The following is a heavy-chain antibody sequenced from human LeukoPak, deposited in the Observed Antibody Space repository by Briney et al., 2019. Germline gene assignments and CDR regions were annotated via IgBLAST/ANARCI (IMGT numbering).Heavy chain of an antibody. V-gene: IGHV1-46*01. J-gene: IGHJ1*01. CDR3: ARGALPPIVVVPAAINAAEYFQH. CDR1: GYTFTSYY. D-gene: IGHD2-2*02. Sequence: ASVKVSCKASGYTFTSYYMHWVRQAPGQGLEWMGIINPSGGSTSYAQKFQGRVTMTRDTSTSTVYMELSSLRSEDTAVYYCARGALPPIVVVPAAINAAEYFQHWGQGTLVTVSS. CDR2: INPSGGST.